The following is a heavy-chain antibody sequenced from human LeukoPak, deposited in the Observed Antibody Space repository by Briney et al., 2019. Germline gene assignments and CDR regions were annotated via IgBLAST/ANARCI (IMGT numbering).Heavy chain of an antibody. Sequence: PGGSLRLSCAASGFTFSDYYMSWIRQAPGEGLEWVSYISGSGSTIYYADSVKDRFTISRDNTKNSLFLQMNSLRAEDTAVYYCASDPARDYYDSSGYFRWIDYWGQGTLVTVSS. CDR1: GFTFSDYY. V-gene: IGHV3-11*01. CDR2: ISGSGSTI. J-gene: IGHJ4*02. D-gene: IGHD3-22*01. CDR3: ASDPARDYYDSSGYFRWIDY.